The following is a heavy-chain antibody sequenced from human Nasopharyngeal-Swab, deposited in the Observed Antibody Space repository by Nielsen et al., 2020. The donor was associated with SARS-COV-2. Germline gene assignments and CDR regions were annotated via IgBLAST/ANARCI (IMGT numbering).Heavy chain of an antibody. D-gene: IGHD3-9*01. J-gene: IGHJ3*02. V-gene: IGHV4-59*12. CDR2: IYYSGST. Sequence: WIRQPPGKGLEWIGYIYYSGSTNYNPSLKSRVTISVDTSKNQFSLKLSSVTAADTAVYYCARGRKLDYDILTGYYGGAFDIWGQGTMVTVS. CDR3: ARGRKLDYDILTGYYGGAFDI.